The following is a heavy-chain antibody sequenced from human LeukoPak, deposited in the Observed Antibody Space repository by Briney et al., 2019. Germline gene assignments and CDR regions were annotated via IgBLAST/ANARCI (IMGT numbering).Heavy chain of an antibody. Sequence: EASVNVSCKASGYTFTSYYMHWVRQAPGQGLEWMGIINPSGGSTSYAQKFQGRVTMTRDTSTSTVYMELSSLRSEDTAVYYCARVAYYDFWSGYYFAYYYGMDIWGQGTTVTVSS. J-gene: IGHJ6*02. CDR1: GYTFTSYY. CDR2: INPSGGST. D-gene: IGHD3-3*01. V-gene: IGHV1-46*01. CDR3: ARVAYYDFWSGYYFAYYYGMDI.